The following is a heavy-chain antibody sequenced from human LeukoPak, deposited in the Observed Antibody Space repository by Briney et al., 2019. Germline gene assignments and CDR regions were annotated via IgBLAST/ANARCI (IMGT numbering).Heavy chain of an antibody. CDR2: MNPNSGNT. CDR1: GYTFTSYD. CDR3: ARPTTVTTPNWFDP. D-gene: IGHD4-17*01. J-gene: IGHJ5*02. Sequence: ASVKVSCKASGYTFTSYDINWVRQAAGQGLEWMGWMNPNSGNTGYAQKFQGRVTMTRNTSISTAYMELSSLRSEDTAVYYCARPTTVTTPNWFDPWGQGTLVTASS. V-gene: IGHV1-8*01.